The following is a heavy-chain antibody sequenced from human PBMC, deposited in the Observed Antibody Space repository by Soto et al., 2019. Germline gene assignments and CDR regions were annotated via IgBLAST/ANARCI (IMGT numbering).Heavy chain of an antibody. J-gene: IGHJ5*02. D-gene: IGHD3-16*01. CDR2: INPSGGST. CDR1: GYTFTIYY. CDR3: ARIGGVVLRPTGWFDP. Sequence: RGSVKVSCKASGYTFTIYYMHGVRQSPVQGLEWMGIINPSGGSTSYAQKFQGRVTMTRDTSTSTVYMELSSLRSDDTAVYYCARIGGVVLRPTGWFDPWGQGTLVTVSS. V-gene: IGHV1-46*01.